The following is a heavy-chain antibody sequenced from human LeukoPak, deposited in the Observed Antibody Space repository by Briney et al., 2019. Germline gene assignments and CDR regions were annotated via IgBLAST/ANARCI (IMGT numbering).Heavy chain of an antibody. CDR1: GYTFTSYD. CDR2: MNPNGGNT. D-gene: IGHD3-3*01. CDR3: ARVYYDFWSGFDPRSAFDI. J-gene: IGHJ3*02. Sequence: ASVKVSCKASGYTFTSYDINWVRQATGQGLEWMGWMNPNGGNTGYAQKFQGRVTITRNTSISTAYMELSSLRSEDTAVYYCARVYYDFWSGFDPRSAFDIWGQGTMVTVSS. V-gene: IGHV1-8*03.